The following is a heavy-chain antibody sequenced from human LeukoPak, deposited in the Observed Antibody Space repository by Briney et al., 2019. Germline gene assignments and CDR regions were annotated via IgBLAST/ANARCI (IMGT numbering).Heavy chain of an antibody. V-gene: IGHV3-21*01. CDR2: ISSSSSYI. J-gene: IGHJ4*02. Sequence: GGSLRLSCAASGFTFSSYSMNWVRQAPGKGLEWVSSISSSSSYIYSADSVKGRFTISRDNAKNSLYLQMNSLRAEDTAVYYCARRGYCSSTSCYDENFDYWGQGTLVTVSS. D-gene: IGHD2-2*01. CDR3: ARRGYCSSTSCYDENFDY. CDR1: GFTFSSYS.